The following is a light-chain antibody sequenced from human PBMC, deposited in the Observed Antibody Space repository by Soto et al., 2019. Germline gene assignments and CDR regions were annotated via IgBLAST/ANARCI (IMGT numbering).Light chain of an antibody. Sequence: QSALTQPRSVSGSPGQSVTISCTGTNSDVGGYNFVSWYQQHPDKAPKLMIYDVSKRPSGVPDRFSGSKSGNTASLSISGLQAEDEADYYCYSYAGSSTGVFGGGTKLTVL. CDR2: DVS. J-gene: IGLJ3*02. V-gene: IGLV2-11*01. CDR3: YSYAGSSTGV. CDR1: NSDVGGYNF.